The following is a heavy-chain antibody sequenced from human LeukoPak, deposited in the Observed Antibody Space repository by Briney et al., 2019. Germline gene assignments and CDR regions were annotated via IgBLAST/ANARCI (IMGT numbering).Heavy chain of an antibody. Sequence: GGSLRLSCAASGLSFSSYWMSWVRQAPGKGLEWVANIKQDGSDKYYVASVKGRFTISRDNAKNSLYLQVNSLRVEDTAVYYCARDRAAGRPHFDYWGQGTLVTVSS. V-gene: IGHV3-7*01. CDR2: IKQDGSDK. J-gene: IGHJ4*02. D-gene: IGHD6-13*01. CDR3: ARDRAAGRPHFDY. CDR1: GLSFSSYW.